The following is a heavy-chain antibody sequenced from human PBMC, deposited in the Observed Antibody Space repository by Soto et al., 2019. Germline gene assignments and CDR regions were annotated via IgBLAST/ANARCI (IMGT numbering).Heavy chain of an antibody. D-gene: IGHD1-26*01. CDR1: GGTFSSYS. CDR2: IIPIFGTA. CDR3: ARDGGRHAGGMAY. Sequence: QVQLVQSGAEVKKPGSSVKVSCKASGGTFSSYSINWVRQAPGQGLEWMGEIIPIFGTANYAQKFQGRVTITADESASTAYMELSSLRSEDPGVYYCARDGGRHAGGMAYWGQGPLVTVSS. J-gene: IGHJ4*02. V-gene: IGHV1-69*01.